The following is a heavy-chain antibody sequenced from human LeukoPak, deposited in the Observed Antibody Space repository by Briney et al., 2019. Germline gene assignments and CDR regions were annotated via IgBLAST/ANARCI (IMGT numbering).Heavy chain of an antibody. CDR2: IKQDGSEK. D-gene: IGHD2-21*01. J-gene: IGHJ4*02. Sequence: GGSLRLSCAVSGFTFSTYWMSWVRQAPGKGLEWVANIKQDGSEKYYVDSVKGRFAISRDNAKNSLYLQMNSLRAEDTAVYYCTGETYYFDYWGQGALVTVSS. CDR3: TGETYYFDY. CDR1: GFTFSTYW. V-gene: IGHV3-7*01.